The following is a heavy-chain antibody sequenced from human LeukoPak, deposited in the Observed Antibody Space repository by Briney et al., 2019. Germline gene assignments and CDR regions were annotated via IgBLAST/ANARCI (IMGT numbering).Heavy chain of an antibody. J-gene: IGHJ4*02. V-gene: IGHV3-21*04. CDR1: GFTFSSYA. D-gene: IGHD3-10*01. CDR2: ISSSGRTI. CDR3: ARDRYGSGSVDY. Sequence: GGSLRLSCAASGFTFSSYAMSWVRQAPGKGLEWVSAISSSGRTIYYADSVKGRFTISRDNAKNSVYLQMNSLRAEDTAVYYCARDRYGSGSVDYWGQGTLVTVSS.